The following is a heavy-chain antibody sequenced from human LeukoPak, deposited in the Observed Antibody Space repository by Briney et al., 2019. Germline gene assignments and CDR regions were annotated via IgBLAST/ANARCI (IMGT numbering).Heavy chain of an antibody. CDR3: ARERGYTYGHNFDY. CDR1: GLTFTSHS. CDR2: ISYAGNNE. Sequence: GGSLRLSCAASGLTFTSHSLHWVRQAPGKGLEWVAFISYAGNNEYYVESVRGRFTISRDNSKSTMYLQMNSLIVDDTALYYCARERGYTYGHNFDYWGQGTLVTVSS. V-gene: IGHV3-30*04. D-gene: IGHD5-18*01. J-gene: IGHJ4*02.